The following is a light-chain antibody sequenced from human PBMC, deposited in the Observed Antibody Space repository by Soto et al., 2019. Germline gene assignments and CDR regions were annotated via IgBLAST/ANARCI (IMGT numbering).Light chain of an antibody. V-gene: IGKV3-11*01. Sequence: EIVLTQSPATLSLSPGERATLSCRASQSVNNYLAWYQQKPGQAPRLLIYDVSNRATGIPARFSGSGSGTDFTLTITSLEREDLAVYYCQQRINWPLTFGGGTKVEIK. J-gene: IGKJ4*01. CDR1: QSVNNY. CDR3: QQRINWPLT. CDR2: DVS.